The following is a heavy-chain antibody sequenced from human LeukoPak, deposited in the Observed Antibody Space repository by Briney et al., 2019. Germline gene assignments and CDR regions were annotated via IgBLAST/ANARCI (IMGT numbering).Heavy chain of an antibody. Sequence: GGSLRLSCAASGFTFSNYALSWVRQAPGKGLEWVSDISGSGGSTYYADSVKGRFTISRDNSKNTMYLQVNSLRAEDTAVYYCAKRIQSAMAMGYWGQGTLVTVSS. V-gene: IGHV3-23*01. D-gene: IGHD5-18*01. CDR2: ISGSGGST. J-gene: IGHJ4*02. CDR1: GFTFSNYA. CDR3: AKRIQSAMAMGY.